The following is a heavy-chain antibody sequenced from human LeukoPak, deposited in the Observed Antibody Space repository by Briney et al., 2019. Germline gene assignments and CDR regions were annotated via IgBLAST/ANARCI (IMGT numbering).Heavy chain of an antibody. J-gene: IGHJ4*02. CDR2: ISSSGGST. CDR3: AKGGAQV. CDR1: GFTFSSDA. Sequence: PGGSLRLSCAASGFTFSSDAMRWVRQAPGKGLGWVSAISSSGGSTYYADSVRGRFIISRDSSKNTLYLQMNSLRAEDTAVYYCAKGGAQVGGQGTLVTVSS. D-gene: IGHD1-26*01. V-gene: IGHV3-23*01.